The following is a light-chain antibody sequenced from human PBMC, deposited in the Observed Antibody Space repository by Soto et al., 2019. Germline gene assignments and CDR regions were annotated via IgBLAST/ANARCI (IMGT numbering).Light chain of an antibody. CDR3: QQYGSSPTT. CDR1: QSVSSSY. Sequence: EIVFTQSPGTLSLSPGKIDTVSGTISQSVSSSYLAGYQQKPGQAPRPLIYGASRRATGIPDRFSGSGSGTDFTLTISRLEPEDFAVYSCQQYGSSPTTFGQGTRLEIK. J-gene: IGKJ5*01. V-gene: IGKV3-20*01. CDR2: GAS.